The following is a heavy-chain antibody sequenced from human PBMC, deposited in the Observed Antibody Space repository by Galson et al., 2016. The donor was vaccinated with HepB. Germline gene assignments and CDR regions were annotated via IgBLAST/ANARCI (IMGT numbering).Heavy chain of an antibody. D-gene: IGHD4-11*01. J-gene: IGHJ6*02. V-gene: IGHV3-21*01. CDR3: ARNDYLTPYYYYGMDV. Sequence: SLRLSCAASGFTFSTYSMNWVRQAPGKGLEWVSSISSGSAYTYYADSVKGRFTISRGNSKNTLYLQMNSLRPEDTAVYYCARNDYLTPYYYYGMDVWGQGTTVTVSS. CDR2: ISSGSAYT. CDR1: GFTFSTYS.